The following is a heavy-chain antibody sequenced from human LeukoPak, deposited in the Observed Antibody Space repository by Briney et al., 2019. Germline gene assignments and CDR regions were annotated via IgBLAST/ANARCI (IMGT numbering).Heavy chain of an antibody. CDR2: ISGSGGST. V-gene: IGHV3-23*01. CDR1: GFTFSSYA. D-gene: IGHD3-10*01. J-gene: IGHJ5*02. CDR3: AKLGQLLWFGELLSNWFDP. Sequence: GGSLRLSCAASGFTFSSYAMSWVRQAPGKGLEWVSAISGSGGSTYYADSVKGRFTISRDNSKNTLYLQMNSLRAEDTAVYYCAKLGQLLWFGELLSNWFDPWGQGTLVTVSS.